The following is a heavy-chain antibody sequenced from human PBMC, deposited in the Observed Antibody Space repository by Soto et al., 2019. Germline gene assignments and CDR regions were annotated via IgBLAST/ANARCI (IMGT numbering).Heavy chain of an antibody. D-gene: IGHD6-13*01. V-gene: IGHV1-8*01. CDR3: ARVRMQQLVYYYYGMDV. J-gene: IGHJ6*02. CDR1: GYTFTSYD. Sequence: ASVKVSCKASGYTFTSYDINWVRQATGQGLEWMGWMNPNSGNTGYAQKFQGRVTITADESAGTAYMELSSLRSEDTAVYYCARVRMQQLVYYYYGMDVWGQGTTVTVSS. CDR2: MNPNSGNT.